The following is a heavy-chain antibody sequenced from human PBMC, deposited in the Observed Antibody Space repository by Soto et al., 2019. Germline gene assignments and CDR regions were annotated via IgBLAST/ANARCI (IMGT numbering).Heavy chain of an antibody. CDR1: GGSISSGDYY. D-gene: IGHD2-15*01. Sequence: QVQLQESGPGLVKPSQTLSLTCTVSGGSISSGDYYWSWIRQHPGKGLEWIGYIYYSGSTYYNPSLKSRFTISVDTSKNQFSLKLSSVTAADTAVYYCARGHDLSVSYYFDYWGQGTLVTVSS. CDR3: ARGHDLSVSYYFDY. J-gene: IGHJ4*02. V-gene: IGHV4-31*03. CDR2: IYYSGST.